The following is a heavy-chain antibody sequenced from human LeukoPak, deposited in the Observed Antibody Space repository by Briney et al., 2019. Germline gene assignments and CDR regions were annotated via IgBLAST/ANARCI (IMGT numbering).Heavy chain of an antibody. CDR3: ARGVYSSGWYNYYYYYMDV. CDR1: GDSVSSNSAA. D-gene: IGHD6-19*01. V-gene: IGHV6-1*01. Sequence: SQTLSLTCAISGDSVSSNSAAWNWIRQSPSRGLEWLGRTYYRSKWYNDYAVSVKSRITINPDTSKNQFSLQLNSVTPEDTAVYYCARGVYSSGWYNYYYYYMDVWGKGTTVTVSS. J-gene: IGHJ6*03. CDR2: TYYRSKWYN.